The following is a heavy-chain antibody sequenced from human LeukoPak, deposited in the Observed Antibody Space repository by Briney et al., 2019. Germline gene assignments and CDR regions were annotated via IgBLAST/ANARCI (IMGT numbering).Heavy chain of an antibody. Sequence: GRSLRLSCAASGFTFSRYAIHWVRQAPGKGLEWVAVISYDGSNKLYADSVKGRFTISRDNAKNSLFLQMNSLRAEDTALYYCAKGRTSGSSWPFDSWGQGTLVTVSS. J-gene: IGHJ4*02. CDR1: GFTFSRYA. CDR2: ISYDGSNK. V-gene: IGHV3-30-3*01. D-gene: IGHD6-13*01. CDR3: AKGRTSGSSWPFDS.